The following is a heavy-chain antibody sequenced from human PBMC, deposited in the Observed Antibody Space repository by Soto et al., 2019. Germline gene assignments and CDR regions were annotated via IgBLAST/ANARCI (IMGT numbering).Heavy chain of an antibody. CDR3: ARSTVTATDFYYYYMDV. V-gene: IGHV4-31*03. D-gene: IGHD4-4*01. Sequence: QVQLQQSGPGLVKPSQTLSLTCTVSGDSISSGPYYWSWIRQHPGKGLEWLGYIYYRGNTSYNPSLKSRLTISVDTSKNQFSLNLSSVTVADTAVYYCARSTVTATDFYYYYMDVWGKGTTVTVSS. CDR1: GDSISSGPYY. CDR2: IYYRGNT. J-gene: IGHJ6*03.